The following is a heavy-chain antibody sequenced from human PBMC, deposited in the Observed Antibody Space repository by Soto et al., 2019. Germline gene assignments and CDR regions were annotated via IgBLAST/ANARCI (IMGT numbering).Heavy chain of an antibody. CDR1: GGSIRSGGYY. CDR2: IYYSGNT. V-gene: IGHV4-31*03. Sequence: SETLSLTCTVSGGSIRSGGYYWSWVRQNPRRGLEWIGNIYYSGNTYSNPSLKSRLTISVDTSKNQLSLNLSSVTAADTAVYYCARDRLMATAGTARHYFGLDVWGQGTTVTVSS. CDR3: ARDRLMATAGTARHYFGLDV. D-gene: IGHD5-18*01. J-gene: IGHJ6*02.